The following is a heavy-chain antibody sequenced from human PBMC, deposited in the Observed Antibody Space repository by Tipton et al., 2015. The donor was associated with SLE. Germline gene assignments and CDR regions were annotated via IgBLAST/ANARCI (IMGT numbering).Heavy chain of an antibody. CDR1: GGSISSYY. V-gene: IGHV4-59*01. D-gene: IGHD3-22*01. Sequence: TLSLTCTVSGGSISSYYWSWIRQPPGKGLEWIGYIYYSGSTNYNPSLKSRVTISVDTSKNQFSLKLSSVTAADTAVYYCARGGYYDSSGYYYDTTRCGTDYYYYMDVWGKGTTVTVSS. CDR2: IYYSGST. CDR3: ARGGYYDSSGYYYDTTRCGTDYYYYMDV. J-gene: IGHJ6*03.